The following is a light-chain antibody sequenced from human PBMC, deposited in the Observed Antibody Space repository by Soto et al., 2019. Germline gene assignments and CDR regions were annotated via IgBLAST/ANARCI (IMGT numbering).Light chain of an antibody. Sequence: IQLTQSPSSLSASVGDRVIITCRASQDISNFLAWYQQKPGKDPQLLIYAASTLQTGVPSRFSGSGSWTYFSLTISSLQPEDFSTYYCQVVNTYLRSITFGPGTKMDV. J-gene: IGKJ3*01. CDR2: AAS. V-gene: IGKV1-9*01. CDR1: QDISNF. CDR3: QVVNTYLRSIT.